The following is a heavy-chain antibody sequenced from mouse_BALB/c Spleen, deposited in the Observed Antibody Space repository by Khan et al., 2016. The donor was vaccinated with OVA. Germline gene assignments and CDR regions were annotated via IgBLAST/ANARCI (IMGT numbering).Heavy chain of an antibody. J-gene: IGHJ3*01. Sequence: VQLQESGPGLVAPSQTLSITCTVSGFSLSNYGIHWVRQSPGKGLEWLGVIWAGGSTNHNSALMSRLSISKDNSKSQVFLKMNSLQTDETAMYYCARAFYNGAWFAYWGQGTLVTVSA. CDR1: GFSLSNYG. V-gene: IGHV2-9*02. CDR3: ARAFYNGAWFAY. CDR2: IWAGGST. D-gene: IGHD1-3*01.